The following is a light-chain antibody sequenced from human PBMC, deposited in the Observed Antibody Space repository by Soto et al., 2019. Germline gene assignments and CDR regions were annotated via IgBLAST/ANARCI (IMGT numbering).Light chain of an antibody. CDR3: QRYNGARET. Sequence: DIQMTQSPSSRSASVGDRVTITCRASQDIRNNLAWYQQKPGKVPKVLIYAASTLQSGVPSQFSGSGSGTDFTLTISSLQPEDVATYYCQRYNGARETFGPGTKVDIK. J-gene: IGKJ3*01. CDR2: AAS. V-gene: IGKV1-27*01. CDR1: QDIRNN.